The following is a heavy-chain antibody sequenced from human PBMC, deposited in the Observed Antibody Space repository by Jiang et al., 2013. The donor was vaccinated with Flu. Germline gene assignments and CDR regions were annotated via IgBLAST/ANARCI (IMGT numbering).Heavy chain of an antibody. CDR2: INHSGST. CDR1: GGPFSGYY. D-gene: IGHD3-3*01. J-gene: IGHJ6*02. CDR3: ARLRLRFLEHTHRNYYYGMDV. Sequence: LKPSETLSLTCAVYGGPFSGYYWSWIRQPPGKGLEWIGEINHSGSTNYNPSLKSRVTISVDTSKNQFSLKLSSVTAADTAVYYCARLRLRFLEHTHRNYYYGMDVWGQGTTVTVSS. V-gene: IGHV4-34*01.